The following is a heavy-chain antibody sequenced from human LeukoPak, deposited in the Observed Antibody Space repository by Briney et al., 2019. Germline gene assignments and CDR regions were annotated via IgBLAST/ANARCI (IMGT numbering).Heavy chain of an antibody. J-gene: IGHJ4*02. CDR3: ARAPLYSSGWTNYFDY. CDR2: IIPIFGTA. Sequence: SVKVSCKASGGTFSSYAISWVRQAPGQGLEWMGGIIPIFGTANYAQRFQGRVTTTADKSTSTAYMELSSLRSEDTAVYYCARAPLYSSGWTNYFDYWGQGTLVTVSS. V-gene: IGHV1-69*06. D-gene: IGHD6-19*01. CDR1: GGTFSSYA.